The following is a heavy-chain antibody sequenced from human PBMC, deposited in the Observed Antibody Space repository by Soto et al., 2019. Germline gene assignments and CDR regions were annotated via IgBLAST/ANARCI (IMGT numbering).Heavy chain of an antibody. CDR2: IYYSGST. CDR3: ARFAYSNSWEIDY. V-gene: IGHV4-61*01. J-gene: IGHJ4*02. D-gene: IGHD6-13*01. CDR1: GGSVSSGSYY. Sequence: QVQLQESGPGLVKPSETLSLTCTVSGGSVSSGSYYWSWIRQPPGKGLEWIGYIYYSGSTNYNPPRKSRLTISVDTSKNQFSLRLSAVTAADTAVYYCARFAYSNSWEIDYWGQGTLVTVSS.